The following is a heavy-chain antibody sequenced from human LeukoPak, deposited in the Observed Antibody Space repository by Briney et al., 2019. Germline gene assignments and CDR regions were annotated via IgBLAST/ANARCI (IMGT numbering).Heavy chain of an antibody. J-gene: IGHJ4*02. CDR2: IIPIFGTA. Sequence: SVKVSCKASGYTFSIYSIAWVRQAPGQGLEWMGGIIPIFGTANYAQKFQGRVTITADESTSTAYMELSSLRSEDTAVYYCARTLYSGSYHGGFGYWGQGTLVTVSS. CDR3: ARTLYSGSYHGGFGY. V-gene: IGHV1-69*13. D-gene: IGHD1-26*01. CDR1: GYTFSIYS.